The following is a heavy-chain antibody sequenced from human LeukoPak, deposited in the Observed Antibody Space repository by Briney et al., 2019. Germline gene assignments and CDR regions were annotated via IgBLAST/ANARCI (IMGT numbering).Heavy chain of an antibody. CDR3: ARDCVIVGAPCYDY. CDR1: GFTFSNYW. J-gene: IGHJ4*02. CDR2: IGRDGSEK. Sequence: PGGSLRLSCAASGFTFSNYWISWVRQAPGKGLEWVANIGRDGSEKYYVDSVKGRFTISRDNAKTSLYLQINSLRAEDTAVYYCARDCVIVGAPCYDYWGQGTLVTVSS. V-gene: IGHV3-7*04. D-gene: IGHD1-26*01.